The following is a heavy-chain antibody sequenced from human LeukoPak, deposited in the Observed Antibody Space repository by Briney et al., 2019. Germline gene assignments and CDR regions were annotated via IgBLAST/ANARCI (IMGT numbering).Heavy chain of an antibody. CDR3: ARALGPLYGDYAYYFDY. V-gene: IGHV4-39*07. Sequence: SETLSLTCTVSGGSLSSRHYFWAWIRQPPGKGLDWIGSISYGGSTYYNPSLKGRVTVSVDTSKNQFSLKLSSVTAADTAVYYCARALGPLYGDYAYYFDYWGQGTLVTVSS. D-gene: IGHD4-17*01. CDR2: ISYGGST. CDR1: GGSLSSRHYF. J-gene: IGHJ4*02.